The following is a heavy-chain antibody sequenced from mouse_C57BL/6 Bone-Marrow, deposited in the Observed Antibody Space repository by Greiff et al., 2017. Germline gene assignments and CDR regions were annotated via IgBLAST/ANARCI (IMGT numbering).Heavy chain of an antibody. CDR1: GYTFTSYW. CDR2: IYPGSGST. Sequence: QVQLQQSGAELVKPGASVKMSCKASGYTFTSYWITWVKQRPGQGLEWIGDIYPGSGSTNYNEKFKSKATLTVDTSSSTAYMQLSSLTSEDSAVYYCARGEYYSNLFDYWGQGTTLTVSS. D-gene: IGHD2-5*01. CDR3: ARGEYYSNLFDY. J-gene: IGHJ2*01. V-gene: IGHV1-55*01.